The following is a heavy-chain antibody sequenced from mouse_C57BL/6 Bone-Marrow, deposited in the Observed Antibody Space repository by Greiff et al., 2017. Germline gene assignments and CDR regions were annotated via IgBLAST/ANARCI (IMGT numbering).Heavy chain of an antibody. CDR3: SSFDGNYFDF. J-gene: IGHJ2*01. D-gene: IGHD2-3*01. CDR2: IDPEIGDT. V-gene: IGHV14-4*01. Sequence: VQLQQSGAELVRPGASVKLSCTASGFNIKDDYIHWVKQSPEQGLEWIGWIDPEIGDTEYASKFQGKATITSDKSSNTAYLQLSSLTSEDTAVYYCSSFDGNYFDFWGQGTPLTVAS. CDR1: GFNIKDDY.